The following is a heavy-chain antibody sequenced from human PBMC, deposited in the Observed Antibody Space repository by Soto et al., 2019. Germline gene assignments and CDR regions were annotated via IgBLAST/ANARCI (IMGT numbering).Heavy chain of an antibody. CDR2: INPNSGGT. J-gene: IGHJ4*02. D-gene: IGHD2-15*01. V-gene: IGHV1-2*04. CDR1: GYTFTVYY. CDR3: ARHCSGGSCYSGGIDYFDY. Sequence: ASVKVSCKASGYTFTVYYMHWVRQAPGQGLEWMGWINPNSGGTNYAQKFQGWVTMTRDTSISTAYMELSRLRSDDTAVYYCARHCSGGSCYSGGIDYFDYWGQGTLVTVSS.